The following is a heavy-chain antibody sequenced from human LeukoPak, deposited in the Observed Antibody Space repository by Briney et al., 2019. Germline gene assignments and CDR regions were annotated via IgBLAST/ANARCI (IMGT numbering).Heavy chain of an antibody. CDR1: GGSISSYY. CDR2: IYYSGST. CDR3: ARDRHVDTAMAY. D-gene: IGHD5-18*01. Sequence: SETLSLTCTVSGGSISSYYWSWIRQPPGKGLEWIGYIYYSGSTNYNPSLKSRVTISVDTSKNQFSLKLSSVTAADTAVYYCARDRHVDTAMAYWGQGTLVTVSS. V-gene: IGHV4-59*01. J-gene: IGHJ4*02.